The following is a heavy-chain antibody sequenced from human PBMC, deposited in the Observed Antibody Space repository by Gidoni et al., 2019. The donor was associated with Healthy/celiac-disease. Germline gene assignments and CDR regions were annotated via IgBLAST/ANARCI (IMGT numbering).Heavy chain of an antibody. CDR3: ARAPYYYDSSGLIDY. V-gene: IGHV1-3*01. J-gene: IGHJ4*02. Sequence: VQLVQSGAEAKKPGASVKVSCKASGYTFTSYAMHWVRQAPGQRLEWMGWINAGNGNTKYSQKFQGRVTITRDTSASTAYMELSSLRSEDTAVYYCARAPYYYDSSGLIDYWGQGTLVTVSS. CDR1: GYTFTSYA. CDR2: INAGNGNT. D-gene: IGHD3-22*01.